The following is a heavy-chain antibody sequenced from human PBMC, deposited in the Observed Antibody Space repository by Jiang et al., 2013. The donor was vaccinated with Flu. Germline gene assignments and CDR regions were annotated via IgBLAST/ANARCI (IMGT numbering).Heavy chain of an antibody. CDR2: IVVGSGNT. Sequence: SGAEVKKPGASVKVSCKASGFTFTSSAVQWVRQARGQRLEWIGWIVVGSGNTNYAQKFQERVTITRDMSTSTAYMELSSLRSEDTAVYFCTSPRHDSSIYYPDFDFWGQGTLVTVSS. CDR3: TSPRHDSSIYYPDFDF. V-gene: IGHV1-58*01. D-gene: IGHD3-22*01. J-gene: IGHJ4*02. CDR1: GFTFTSSA.